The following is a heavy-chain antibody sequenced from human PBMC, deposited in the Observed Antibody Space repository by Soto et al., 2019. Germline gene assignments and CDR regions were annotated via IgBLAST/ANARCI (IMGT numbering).Heavy chain of an antibody. CDR2: ISGSGGST. D-gene: IGHD3-3*01. V-gene: IGHV3-23*01. J-gene: IGHJ6*02. CDR3: AKPAAYYDFWSGSRAVGMDV. CDR1: GSTFSSYA. Sequence: PGGSLRLSCAASGSTFSSYAMSWVRQAPGKGLEWVSAISGSGGSTYYADSVKGRFTISRDNSKNTLYLQMNSLRAEDTAVYYCAKPAAYYDFWSGSRAVGMDVWGQGTTVTVSS.